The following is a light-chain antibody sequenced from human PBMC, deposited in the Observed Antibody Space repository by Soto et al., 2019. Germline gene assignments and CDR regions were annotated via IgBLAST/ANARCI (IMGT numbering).Light chain of an antibody. CDR1: QSVSNY. Sequence: ETVLTQSPATLSLSPGQRATLSCRASQSVSNYLAWYQQKPGQAPRLLIYGASNRATGIPDRFSGSGSGTDFTLTINRLEPEDFAVYCCQQYGGSLPTFGQGTKVDI. CDR2: GAS. J-gene: IGKJ1*01. V-gene: IGKV3-20*01. CDR3: QQYGGSLPT.